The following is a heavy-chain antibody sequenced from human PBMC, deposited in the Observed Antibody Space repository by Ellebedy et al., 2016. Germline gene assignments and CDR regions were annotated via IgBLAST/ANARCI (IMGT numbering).Heavy chain of an antibody. D-gene: IGHD3-10*01. CDR3: ARGPISGIRGAHNWYFDL. CDR2: IGSSSSTI. J-gene: IGHJ2*01. Sequence: GESLKISCTASGFTFSTYSMNWVRRAPGKGLDWVSYIGSSSSTINYADSVKGRFTISRDNAKNSLYLQMDSLRAEDTAVYYCARGPISGIRGAHNWYFDLWGRGTLVTVSS. V-gene: IGHV3-48*04. CDR1: GFTFSTYS.